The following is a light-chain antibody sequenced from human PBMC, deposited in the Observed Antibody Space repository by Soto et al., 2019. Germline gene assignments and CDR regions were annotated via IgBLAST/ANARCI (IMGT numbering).Light chain of an antibody. CDR3: QQSSNIPYT. CDR1: QTISTY. J-gene: IGKJ2*01. CDR2: AAS. Sequence: DIQMTQSPSSLSASVGDRVTISCRASQTISTYLNWCQQNPGKAPKLLIYAASSLQSGVPSRFSGSGSGTDFTLTISSLQPEDFATYYCQQSSNIPYTFGQGTKLEIK. V-gene: IGKV1-39*01.